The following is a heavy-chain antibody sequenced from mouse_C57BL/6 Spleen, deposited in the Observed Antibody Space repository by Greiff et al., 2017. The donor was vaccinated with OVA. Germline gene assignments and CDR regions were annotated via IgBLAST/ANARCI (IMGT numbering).Heavy chain of an antibody. J-gene: IGHJ1*03. CDR2: IDPSDSYT. CDR1: GYTFTSYW. Sequence: QVQLQQPGAELVMPGASVKLSCKASGYTFTSYWMHWVKQRPGQGLEWIGEIDPSDSYTNYNQKFKGKSTLTVDKSSSTAYMQLSSLTSEDSAVNYCAKPYYGSSHWYFDVWGTGTTVTVSS. D-gene: IGHD1-1*01. V-gene: IGHV1-69*01. CDR3: AKPYYGSSHWYFDV.